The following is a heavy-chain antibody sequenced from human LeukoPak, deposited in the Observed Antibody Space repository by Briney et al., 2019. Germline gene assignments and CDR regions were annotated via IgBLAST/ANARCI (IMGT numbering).Heavy chain of an antibody. D-gene: IGHD3-22*01. V-gene: IGHV4-59*01. Sequence: SETLSLTCTVSGGSISGYYWSWIRQPPGKGLEWIGYIYYSGSTKYNPSLKSRVTISVDTSKNQFSLKLNSVTAADTAVYYCARVNYYDSSGYYYDDYWGQGTLVTVSS. CDR2: IYYSGST. CDR1: GGSISGYY. CDR3: ARVNYYDSSGYYYDDY. J-gene: IGHJ4*02.